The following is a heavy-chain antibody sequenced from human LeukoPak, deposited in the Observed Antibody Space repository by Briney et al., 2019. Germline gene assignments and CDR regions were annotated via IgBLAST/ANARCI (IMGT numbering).Heavy chain of an antibody. Sequence: GGSLRLSCAASGFAFSSYALHWVRRAPGKGLEWVSAIGTGGDTYYADSVMGRFTISRDNAKKSLYLHMNSLIAEDMAVYYCAVDSSGYYLIDYWGQGTLVTVSS. CDR2: IGTGGDT. CDR3: AVDSSGYYLIDY. V-gene: IGHV3-47*01. CDR1: GFAFSSYA. D-gene: IGHD3-22*01. J-gene: IGHJ4*02.